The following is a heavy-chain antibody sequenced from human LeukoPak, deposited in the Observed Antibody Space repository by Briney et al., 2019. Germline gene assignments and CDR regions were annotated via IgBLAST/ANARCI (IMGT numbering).Heavy chain of an antibody. D-gene: IGHD2-15*01. CDR1: GGTFSSYA. J-gene: IGHJ4*02. V-gene: IGHV1-69*13. CDR3: AKEVAATQGLYYFDY. CDR2: ITPIFGTA. Sequence: SVKVSCKASGGTFSSYAISWVRQAPGQGLEWMGGITPIFGTANYAQKFQGRVTITADESTSTAYMELSSLRSEDTAVYYCAKEVAATQGLYYFDYWGQGTLVTVSS.